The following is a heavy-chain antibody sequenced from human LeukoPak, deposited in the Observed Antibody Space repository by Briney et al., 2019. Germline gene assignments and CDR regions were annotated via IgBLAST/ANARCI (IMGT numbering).Heavy chain of an antibody. CDR1: GFTFSSYS. Sequence: SGGSLRLSCAASGFTFSSYSMNWVRQPPGKGLEWIGEVNLQGSTNYNPSLMRRVAISVDTSANHVSLQLTSVTAADTAVYYCASWGGNRHSSAWYAPLNWFDPWGQGILVTVSS. D-gene: IGHD6-19*01. V-gene: IGHV4-34*01. CDR3: ASWGGNRHSSAWYAPLNWFDP. J-gene: IGHJ5*02. CDR2: VNLQGST.